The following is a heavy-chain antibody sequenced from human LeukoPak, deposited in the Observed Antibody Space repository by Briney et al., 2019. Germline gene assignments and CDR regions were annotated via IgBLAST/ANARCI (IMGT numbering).Heavy chain of an antibody. J-gene: IGHJ5*02. CDR1: GGSISSYY. V-gene: IGHV4-59*12. CDR2: IYYSGST. D-gene: IGHD3-3*01. Sequence: PSETLSLTCTVSGGSISSYYWSWIRQPPGKGLEWIGYIYYSGSTNYNPSLKSRVTISVDTSKNQFSLKLSSVTAADTAVYYCARDLLWSGYFSWFDPWGQGTLVTVS. CDR3: ARDLLWSGYFSWFDP.